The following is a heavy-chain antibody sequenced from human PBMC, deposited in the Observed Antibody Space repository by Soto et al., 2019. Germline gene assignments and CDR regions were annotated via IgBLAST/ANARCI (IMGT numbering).Heavy chain of an antibody. D-gene: IGHD6-13*01. Sequence: SETLSLTCTVSGGSVSSGSYYWSWIRQPPGKGLEWIGYIYYSGSTNYNPSLKSRVTISVDTSKNQFSLKLSSVTAADTAVYYCAREAAAAPGFFDYWGQGTLVTVSS. CDR3: AREAAAAPGFFDY. J-gene: IGHJ4*02. V-gene: IGHV4-61*01. CDR2: IYYSGST. CDR1: GGSVSSGSYY.